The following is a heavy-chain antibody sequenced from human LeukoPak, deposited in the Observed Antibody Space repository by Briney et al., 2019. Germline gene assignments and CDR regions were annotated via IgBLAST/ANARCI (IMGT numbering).Heavy chain of an antibody. Sequence: SETLSLTRAVYGGSFSGYYWSWIRQPPGKGLEWIGEINHSGSTNYNPSLKSRVTISVDTSKNQFSLKLSSVTAADTAVYYCAKRYYYDSSGYPKGNYFNDWGEGTLVTVSS. J-gene: IGHJ4*02. CDR1: GGSFSGYY. D-gene: IGHD3-22*01. CDR2: INHSGST. CDR3: AKRYYYDSSGYPKGNYFND. V-gene: IGHV4-34*01.